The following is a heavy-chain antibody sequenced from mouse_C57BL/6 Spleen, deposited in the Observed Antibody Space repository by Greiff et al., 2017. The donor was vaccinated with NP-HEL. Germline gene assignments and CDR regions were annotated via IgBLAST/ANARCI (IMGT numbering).Heavy chain of an antibody. V-gene: IGHV5-6*01. J-gene: IGHJ1*03. D-gene: IGHD1-1*01. Sequence: DVQLVESGGDLVKPGGSLKLSCAASGFTFSSYGMSWVRQTPDKRLEWVATISSGGSYTYYPDSVKGRFTISRDNAKNTLYLQMSSLKSEDTAMYYCARHVTLYGSSHWYFDVWGTGTTVTVSS. CDR3: ARHVTLYGSSHWYFDV. CDR1: GFTFSSYG. CDR2: ISSGGSYT.